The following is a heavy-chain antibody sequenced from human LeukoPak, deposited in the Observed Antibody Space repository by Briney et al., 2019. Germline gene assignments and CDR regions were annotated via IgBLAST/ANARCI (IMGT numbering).Heavy chain of an antibody. CDR1: GGTFSSYA. J-gene: IGHJ6*02. CDR3: ARVHGDYYYYYGMDV. CDR2: IIPILGIA. V-gene: IGHV1-69*04. D-gene: IGHD4-17*01. Sequence: SVKVSCKASGGTFSSYAISWVRQAPGQGLEWMGRIIPILGIANYAQKFQGRVTITADKSTSTAYMELSSLRSEDTAVYYCARVHGDYYYYYGMDVWGLGTTVTVSS.